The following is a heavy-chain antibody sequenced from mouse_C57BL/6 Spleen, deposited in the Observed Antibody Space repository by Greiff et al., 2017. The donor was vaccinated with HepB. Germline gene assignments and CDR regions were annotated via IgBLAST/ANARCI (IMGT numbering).Heavy chain of an antibody. CDR1: GYSFTDYN. Sequence: EVQVVESGPELVKPGASVKISCKASGYSFTDYNMNWVKQSNGKSLEWIGVINPNYGTTSYNQKFKGKATLTVDQSASTAYMQLNSLTSEDSAVYYCARGDYYGSSYDWYFDVWGTGTTVTVSS. CDR2: INPNYGTT. V-gene: IGHV1-39*01. D-gene: IGHD1-1*01. J-gene: IGHJ1*03. CDR3: ARGDYYGSSYDWYFDV.